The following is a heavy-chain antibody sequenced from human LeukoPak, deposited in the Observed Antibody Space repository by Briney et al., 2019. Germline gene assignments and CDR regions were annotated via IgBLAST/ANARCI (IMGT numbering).Heavy chain of an antibody. V-gene: IGHV4-30-4*08. Sequence: TSETLSLTCTVSGGSISSDHWNWIRQPPGKGLEWIGYIYYSGNMYYNPSLRSRVTISVDTSRNQFSVRLTSVTAADTAIYYCARGLRWSFDQWGQGTLVTVSS. D-gene: IGHD4-23*01. CDR3: ARGLRWSFDQ. CDR1: GGSISSDH. J-gene: IGHJ4*02. CDR2: IYYSGNM.